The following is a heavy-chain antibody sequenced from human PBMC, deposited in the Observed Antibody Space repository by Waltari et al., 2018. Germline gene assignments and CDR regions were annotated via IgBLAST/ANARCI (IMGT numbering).Heavy chain of an antibody. CDR2: IRTGATGWTT. Sequence: EEHLVESGGGLVEPGGYLRLSCAASGFTCRNVWMSWVRQAPGKGLEWCGRIRTGATGWTTQHAAPVKNRIIISRRDSENMLFFQMAYLKTDDTAVYYCTIDHWSPPDVGYWGQGTPVTVSS. V-gene: IGHV3-15*05. CDR1: GFTCRNVW. D-gene: IGHD3-3*01. CDR3: TIDHWSPPDVGY. J-gene: IGHJ4*02.